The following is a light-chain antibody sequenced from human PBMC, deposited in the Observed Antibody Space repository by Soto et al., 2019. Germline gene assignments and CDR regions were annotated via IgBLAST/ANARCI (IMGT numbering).Light chain of an antibody. V-gene: IGKV3-11*01. J-gene: IGKJ4*01. CDR3: QQRSDWPLT. CDR1: QSVSRY. Sequence: EIVLTQSPATLSLSPGARATLSCRASQSVSRYLAWFQQKPGQAPRLLIYGASNRATGIPARFSGSGSGTDFTLTIASLEPEGFAVYYCQQRSDWPLTFGGGTKGDIK. CDR2: GAS.